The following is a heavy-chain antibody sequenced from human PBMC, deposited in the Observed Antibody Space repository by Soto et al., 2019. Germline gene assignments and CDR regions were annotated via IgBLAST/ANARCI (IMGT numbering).Heavy chain of an antibody. CDR2: ISGSGGST. V-gene: IGHV3-23*01. Sequence: EVQLLESGGGLVQPGGSLRLSCAASGFTFSSYAMSWVRQAPGKGLEWVSAISGSGGSTYYADSVKGRFTISRDNSKNTLYLQMNSLRAEDTAVYYCAKGAFRVVVVAATNWFDPWGQGTLVTVSS. D-gene: IGHD2-15*01. CDR1: GFTFSSYA. J-gene: IGHJ5*02. CDR3: AKGAFRVVVVAATNWFDP.